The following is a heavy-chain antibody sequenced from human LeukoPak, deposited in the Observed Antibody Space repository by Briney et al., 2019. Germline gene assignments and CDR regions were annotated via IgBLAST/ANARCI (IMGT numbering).Heavy chain of an antibody. CDR3: ARDGGVAGDY. D-gene: IGHD6-19*01. CDR1: GFTFSSYT. J-gene: IGHJ4*02. V-gene: IGHV3-21*01. Sequence: GGSLRLSCAASGFTFSSYTMNWVRQAPGEGLEWGSSISSSISYIYYADSVKGRFTISRDNAKNSLYLQMNSPRAEDTAVYYCARDGGVAGDYWGQGTLVTVSS. CDR2: ISSSISYI.